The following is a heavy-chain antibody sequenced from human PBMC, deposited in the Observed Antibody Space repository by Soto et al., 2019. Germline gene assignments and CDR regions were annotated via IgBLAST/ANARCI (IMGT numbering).Heavy chain of an antibody. CDR2: IFWDGGTA. D-gene: IGHD2-21*01. CDR3: AKSGGEYYFDY. V-gene: IGHV3-43*01. J-gene: IGHJ4*02. CDR1: AFTLDDCT. Sequence: GLCLRLPDAAAAFTLDDCTIHWAGQTPGMGLEWISLIFWDGGTAYYADSVKGRFTTSRDNSKTTHYLQMNSLRSDDTALYYCAKSGGEYYFDYWGQGTLVTVSS.